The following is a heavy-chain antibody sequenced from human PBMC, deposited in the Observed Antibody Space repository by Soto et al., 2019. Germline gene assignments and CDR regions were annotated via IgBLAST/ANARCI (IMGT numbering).Heavy chain of an antibody. D-gene: IGHD6-19*01. J-gene: IGHJ4*02. Sequence: GGSLRLSCSASGFTFSTYAMHWVRQAPGKGQEYVSAISSNGGSTYYADSVKGRFTISRDNSKNTLYLQMSSLRAEDTAVYYRVKPKGPLQWLLLLAYFDYWGQGTLVTVSS. V-gene: IGHV3-64D*06. CDR2: ISSNGGST. CDR1: GFTFSTYA. CDR3: VKPKGPLQWLLLLAYFDY.